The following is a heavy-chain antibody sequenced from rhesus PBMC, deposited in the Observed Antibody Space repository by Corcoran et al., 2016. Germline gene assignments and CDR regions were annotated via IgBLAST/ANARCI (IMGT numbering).Heavy chain of an antibody. CDR1: GGSFSSYW. CDR2: INGNSGST. D-gene: IGHD5-12*01. V-gene: IGHV4-80*01. CDR3: ARYSTGDTATAYYFDY. Sequence: QVQLQESGPGLVKPSETLSLTCAVSGGSFSSYWWSWIRQPPGKGLEWIGEINGNSGSTNYNPALKSRVSLSREASKNQFSLKLSSVTAADTAVYYCARYSTGDTATAYYFDYGGQGVLVTVSS. J-gene: IGHJ4*01.